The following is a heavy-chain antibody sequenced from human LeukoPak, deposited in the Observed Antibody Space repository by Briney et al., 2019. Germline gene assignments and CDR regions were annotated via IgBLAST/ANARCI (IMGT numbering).Heavy chain of an antibody. J-gene: IGHJ4*02. CDR1: GYSFTSYW. CDR2: IYPGDSDT. V-gene: IGHV5-51*01. CDR3: ARREFWSGVYYFDY. Sequence: GASLKISCKGSGYSFTSYWIGWVRQMPGKGLEWMGIIYPGDSDTRYSPSFQGQVTISADKSISTAYLQWSSLKASDTAMYFCARREFWSGVYYFDYWGQGTLVTVSS. D-gene: IGHD3-3*01.